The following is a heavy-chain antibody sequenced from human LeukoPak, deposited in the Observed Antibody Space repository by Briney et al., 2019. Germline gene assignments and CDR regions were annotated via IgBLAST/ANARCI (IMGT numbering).Heavy chain of an antibody. D-gene: IGHD4-23*01. CDR2: IYPGDSDT. J-gene: IGHJ4*02. V-gene: IGHV5-51*01. CDR1: GYTFTNYW. CDR3: ARLLGGGNGVLRGCFDY. Sequence: GESLKISCKGSGYTFTNYWIAWVRQMPGKGLEWMGIIYPGDSDTRYSPSFQGQVTISADKSISTAYLQWSSLKASDTAMYYCARLLGGGNGVLRGCFDYWGQGTLVTVSS.